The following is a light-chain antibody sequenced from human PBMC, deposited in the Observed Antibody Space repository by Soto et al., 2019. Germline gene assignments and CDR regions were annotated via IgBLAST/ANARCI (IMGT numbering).Light chain of an antibody. CDR1: SSDIGAYNS. CDR3: NSRGGSRPYYV. Sequence: QSVLTQPASVSGSPGQSITISCTGTSSDIGAYNSVSWYQQYPGRAPKLMIYEVSNRPSGVSVRFSASKSGNTASLTISGLQAEDEADYYCNSRGGSRPYYVFGPGTKLTVL. CDR2: EVS. J-gene: IGLJ1*01. V-gene: IGLV2-14*01.